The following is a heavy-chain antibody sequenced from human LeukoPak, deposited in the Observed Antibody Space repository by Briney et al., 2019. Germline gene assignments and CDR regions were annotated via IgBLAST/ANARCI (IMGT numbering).Heavy chain of an antibody. CDR3: ARDRSRNSGSYLVY. CDR2: ISYDGSNK. CDR1: GFTFSSYA. V-gene: IGHV3-30*04. J-gene: IGHJ4*02. D-gene: IGHD1-26*01. Sequence: QPGGSLRLSCAASGFTFSSYAMHWVRQAPGKGLEWVAVISYDGSNKYYADSVKGRFTISRDNSKNTLYLQMNSLRAEDTAVYYCARDRSRNSGSYLVYWGQGTLVTVSS.